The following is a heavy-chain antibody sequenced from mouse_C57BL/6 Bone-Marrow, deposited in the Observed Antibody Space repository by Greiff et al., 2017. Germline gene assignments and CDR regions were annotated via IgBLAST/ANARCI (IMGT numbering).Heavy chain of an antibody. CDR3: ARHGDGDPFAY. CDR2: ISSGGSYT. D-gene: IGHD2-13*01. CDR1: GFTFSSYG. J-gene: IGHJ3*01. V-gene: IGHV5-6*01. Sequence: EVMLVESGGDLVKPGGSLKLSCAASGFTFSSYGMSWVRQTPDKRLEWVATISSGGSYTYYPDSVKGRFTISVDNAKNTLYLQMSSLKSEDTAMYYCARHGDGDPFAYWGQGTLVTVSA.